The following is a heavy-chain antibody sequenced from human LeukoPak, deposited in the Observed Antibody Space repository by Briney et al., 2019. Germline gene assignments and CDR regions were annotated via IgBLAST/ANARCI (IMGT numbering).Heavy chain of an antibody. Sequence: PGGSLRLSCATSGFTFSDYHMNWIRQAPGKGLEWVSATSVIGGSTYYADSVKGRFTSSRDNSKNTLYLQMNSLRAEDTAVYYCAKGGWLEYWGQGTLVTVSS. D-gene: IGHD6-19*01. CDR2: TSVIGGST. V-gene: IGHV3-23*01. J-gene: IGHJ4*02. CDR1: GFTFSDYH. CDR3: AKGGWLEY.